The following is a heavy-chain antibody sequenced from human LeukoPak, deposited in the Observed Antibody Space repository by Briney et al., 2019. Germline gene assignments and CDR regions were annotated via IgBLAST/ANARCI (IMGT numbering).Heavy chain of an antibody. J-gene: IGHJ5*02. CDR1: GFTFSGYA. V-gene: IGHV3-23*01. D-gene: IGHD3-10*01. CDR3: AKDRDYYGTPEPFDP. CDR2: ISGSGGST. Sequence: PGGSLRLSCAASGFTFSGYAMSWVRQAVRQAPGKGLEWVSVISGSGGSTYYADSVKGRFTISRDNSKNTLYLQMNSLRAEDTAVYYCAKDRDYYGTPEPFDPWGQGTLVTVSS.